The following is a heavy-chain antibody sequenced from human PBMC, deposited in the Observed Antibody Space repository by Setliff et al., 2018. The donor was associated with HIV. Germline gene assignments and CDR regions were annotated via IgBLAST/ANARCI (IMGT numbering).Heavy chain of an antibody. D-gene: IGHD3-10*01. V-gene: IGHV4-4*02. J-gene: IGHJ5*02. CDR1: GGSISSLNW. CDR3: ARWDGMGYGSGSGVKWFDP. Sequence: PSETLSLTCAVSGGSISSLNWWSWVRQPPGKGLEWIGEIYHSGRTSYNPSLKSRASISVDKSKNQFSLKLSSVTAADTAVYYCARWDGMGYGSGSGVKWFDPWGQGTLVTVSS. CDR2: IYHSGRT.